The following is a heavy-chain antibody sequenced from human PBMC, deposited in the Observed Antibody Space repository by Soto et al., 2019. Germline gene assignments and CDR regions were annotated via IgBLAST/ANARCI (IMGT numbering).Heavy chain of an antibody. CDR2: INPSGGST. V-gene: IGHV1-46*01. CDR1: GYSFIGYY. Sequence: GASVKVSCKASGYSFIGYYMHWVRQAPGQGLEWMGMINPSGGSTNYAQKFQGRVSMTRDTSTTTLYMELSSLRSEDTAVYYCARRTTSSYCGGDCYSFGEDAFDIWGQGTMVTVSS. CDR3: ARRTTSSYCGGDCYSFGEDAFDI. D-gene: IGHD2-21*02. J-gene: IGHJ3*02.